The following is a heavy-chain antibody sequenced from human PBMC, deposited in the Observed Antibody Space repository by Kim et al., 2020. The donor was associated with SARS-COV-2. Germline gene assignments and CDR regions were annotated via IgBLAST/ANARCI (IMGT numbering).Heavy chain of an antibody. Sequence: GGSLRLSCAASGFTFSSYGMHWVRQAPGKGLEWVAVISYDGSNKYYADSVKGRFTISRDNSKNTLYLQMNSLRAEDTAVYYCAKSSPDGGDFDYWGQGTLVTVSS. V-gene: IGHV3-30*18. J-gene: IGHJ4*02. CDR3: AKSSPDGGDFDY. CDR2: ISYDGSNK. CDR1: GFTFSSYG.